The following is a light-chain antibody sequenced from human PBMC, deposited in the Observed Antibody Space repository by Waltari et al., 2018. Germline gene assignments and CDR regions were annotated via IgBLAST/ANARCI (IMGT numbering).Light chain of an antibody. Sequence: EIEMTQSPATLSVSPGERATLSCRASQSVGGNLAWYQQKPGQAPRLLIHGVSTRATGVPARFSGSGSGTEFTLTISSLQSEDFAVYYCQQYHKWPPLTFGGGTKVEIK. V-gene: IGKV3-15*01. CDR2: GVS. CDR1: QSVGGN. CDR3: QQYHKWPPLT. J-gene: IGKJ4*01.